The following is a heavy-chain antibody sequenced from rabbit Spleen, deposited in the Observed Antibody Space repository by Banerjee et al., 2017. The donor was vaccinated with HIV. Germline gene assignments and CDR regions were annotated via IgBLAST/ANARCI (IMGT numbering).Heavy chain of an antibody. CDR3: ARFYAGYGDFGYAAM. Sequence: QSLEESGGDLVKPGTSLTLTCTASGFSFSSGYYMCWVRQAPGKGLEWIACIAAGSAGTTYYANWAKGRFTISKTSSTTVTLQMTSLTAADTATYFCARFYAGYGDFGYAAMWGQGTLVTVS. V-gene: IGHV1S40*01. CDR1: GFSFSSGYY. CDR2: IAAGSAGTT. D-gene: IGHD7-1*01. J-gene: IGHJ3*01.